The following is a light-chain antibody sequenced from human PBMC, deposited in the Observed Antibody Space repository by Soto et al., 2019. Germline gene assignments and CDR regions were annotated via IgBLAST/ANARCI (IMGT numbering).Light chain of an antibody. CDR3: QQRNIWHTVT. CDR1: PSVTNY. CDR2: GAF. Sequence: EIVLTQSPSTLALSPGARATLSCRASPSVTNYLAWYQQKPGQPPRLLIYGAFNRAAGIPASFSGSGSGTDFTLTISSLQTEDSAVYYCQQRNIWHTVTFGHGTRLEIK. V-gene: IGKV3D-11*02. J-gene: IGKJ5*01.